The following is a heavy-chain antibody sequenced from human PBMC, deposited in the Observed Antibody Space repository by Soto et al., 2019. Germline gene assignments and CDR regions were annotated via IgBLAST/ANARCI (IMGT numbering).Heavy chain of an antibody. J-gene: IGHJ5*02. V-gene: IGHV4-34*01. CDR3: ARPRLSARWFDP. CDR1: GGSFSGYY. CDR2: INHSGST. Sequence: SETLSLTCAVYGGSFSGYYWSWIRQPPGKGLEWIGEINHSGSTNYNPSLKSRVTISVDTSKNQFSLKLSSVTAADTAVYYCARPRLSARWFDPWGQGTLVTVSS. D-gene: IGHD3-16*01.